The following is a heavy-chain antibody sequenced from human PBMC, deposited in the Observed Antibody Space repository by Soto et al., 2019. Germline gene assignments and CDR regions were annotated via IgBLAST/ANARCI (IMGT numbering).Heavy chain of an antibody. CDR2: IYYSGST. Sequence: SETLSLTCTVSGGSISSGDYYWSWIRQPPGKGLEWIGYIYYSGSTYYNPSLKSRVTISVDTSKNQFSLRLSSVTAADTAVYYCARDPKLGDFWSAYYMYGMDVWGQGTTVTVSS. J-gene: IGHJ6*02. V-gene: IGHV4-30-4*01. CDR1: GGSISSGDYY. D-gene: IGHD3-3*01. CDR3: ARDPKLGDFWSAYYMYGMDV.